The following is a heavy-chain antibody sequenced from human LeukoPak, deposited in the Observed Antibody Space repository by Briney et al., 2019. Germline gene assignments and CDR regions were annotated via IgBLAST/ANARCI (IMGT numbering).Heavy chain of an antibody. V-gene: IGHV4-4*07. J-gene: IGHJ4*02. CDR2: IYSSGST. D-gene: IGHD4-23*01. Sequence: SETLSLACTVSGGSINSYYWSWIRQPAGKGLEWIGRIYSSGSTNYNPSLKSRVSMSVDTSKNQFSLKLTSVTAADTAVYYCARGGKATVVTMWGQGILVTVSS. CDR3: ARGGKATVVTM. CDR1: GGSINSYY.